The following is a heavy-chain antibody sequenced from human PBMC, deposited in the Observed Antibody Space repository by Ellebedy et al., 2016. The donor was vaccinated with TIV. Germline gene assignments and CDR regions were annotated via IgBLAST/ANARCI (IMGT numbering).Heavy chain of an antibody. CDR3: TTSGGYSYGYTDY. Sequence: GESLKISXAASGFTFSNAWMSWVRQAPGKGLEWVGRIKSKTDGGTTDYAAPVKGRFTISRDDSKNTLYLQMNSLKTEDTAVYYCTTSGGYSYGYTDYWGQGTLVTVSS. CDR2: IKSKTDGGTT. CDR1: GFTFSNAW. D-gene: IGHD5-18*01. V-gene: IGHV3-15*01. J-gene: IGHJ4*02.